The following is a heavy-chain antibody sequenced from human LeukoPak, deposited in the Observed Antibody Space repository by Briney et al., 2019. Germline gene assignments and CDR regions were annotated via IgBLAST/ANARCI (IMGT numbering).Heavy chain of an antibody. J-gene: IGHJ4*02. Sequence: GGSLRLSCAASGFTFSSFAISWVRRAPGKGLVWVSRINSDGTNTTYADSVKGRFTISRDNAKNTLYLQMNSLRAEDTAVYYCARVTGYTYGSGDYWGQGTLLIVSS. D-gene: IGHD5-18*01. CDR3: ARVTGYTYGSGDY. CDR2: INSDGTNT. CDR1: GFTFSSFA. V-gene: IGHV3-74*01.